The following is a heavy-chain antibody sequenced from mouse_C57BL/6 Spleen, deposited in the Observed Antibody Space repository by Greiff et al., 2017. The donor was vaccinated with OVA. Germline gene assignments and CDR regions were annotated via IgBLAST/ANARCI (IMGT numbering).Heavy chain of an antibody. J-gene: IGHJ2*01. CDR2: INPSSGYT. CDR3: ARSLGRDFDY. CDR1: GYTFTSYT. D-gene: IGHD4-1*01. Sequence: QVQLKQSGAELARPGASVKMSCKASGYTFTSYTMHWVKQRPGQGLEWIGYINPSSGYTKYNQKFKDKATLTADKSSSTAYMQLSSLASEDSAVYYYARSLGRDFDYWGQGTTLTVSS. V-gene: IGHV1-4*01.